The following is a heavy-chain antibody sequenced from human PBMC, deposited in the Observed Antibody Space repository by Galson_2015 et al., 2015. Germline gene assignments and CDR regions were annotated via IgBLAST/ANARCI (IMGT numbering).Heavy chain of an antibody. CDR2: IRYDGSQT. J-gene: IGHJ4*02. CDR1: GFIFRNYW. D-gene: IGHD1-14*01. V-gene: IGHV3-7*03. CDR3: ARDANRGGEFDY. Sequence: SLRLSCAASGFIFRNYWMVWVRQTPEQGLEWVAKIRYDGSQTFYVDSVKGRFTISRDNAENSLYLQMNSLRADDTAVYYCARDANRGGEFDYWGQGALVTVSS.